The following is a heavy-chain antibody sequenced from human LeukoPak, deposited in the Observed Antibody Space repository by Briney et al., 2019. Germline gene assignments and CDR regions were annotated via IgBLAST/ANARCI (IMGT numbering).Heavy chain of an antibody. CDR1: GFTFSSYA. D-gene: IGHD3-16*01. V-gene: IGHV3-23*01. CDR2: ISGSGGST. J-gene: IGHJ6*02. CDR3: ARRGGGRLHLHGMDV. Sequence: GESLRLSCAASGFTFSSYAMSWVRQPPGKGLEWVSAISGSGGSTYYADSVQGRITISRDNFQDTVYLQINILRAEDPALYYCARRGGGRLHLHGMDVWGQGTTVTVSS.